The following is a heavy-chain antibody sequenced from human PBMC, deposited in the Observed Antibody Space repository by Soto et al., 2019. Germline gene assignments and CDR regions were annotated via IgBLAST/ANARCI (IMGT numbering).Heavy chain of an antibody. J-gene: IGHJ4*02. CDR3: AREGSGYCSGGSCHYYFDY. CDR2: ISAYNGNT. CDR1: GYTFTSYG. Sequence: ASVKVSCKASGYTFTSYGISWVRQAPGQGLEWMGWISAYNGNTNYAQKLQGRVTMTTDTSTSTAYMELRSLRSDDTAVYYCAREGSGYCSGGSCHYYFDYWGQGTLVTV. D-gene: IGHD2-15*01. V-gene: IGHV1-18*01.